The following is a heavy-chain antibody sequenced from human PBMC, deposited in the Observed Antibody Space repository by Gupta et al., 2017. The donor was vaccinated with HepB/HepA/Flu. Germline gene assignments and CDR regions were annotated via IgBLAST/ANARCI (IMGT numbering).Heavy chain of an antibody. V-gene: IGHV4-39*01. CDR3: AKQRTYYDFWSGYSRPDY. Sequence: QLQLQESGPGLVKPSETLSLTCTVSGGSISSSSYYWGWIRQPPGKGLEWIGSIYYSGSTYYNPSLKSRVTISVDTSKNQFSLKLSSVTAADTAVYYCAKQRTYYDFWSGYSRPDYWGQGTLVTVSS. CDR1: GGSISSSSYY. D-gene: IGHD3-3*01. J-gene: IGHJ4*02. CDR2: IYYSGST.